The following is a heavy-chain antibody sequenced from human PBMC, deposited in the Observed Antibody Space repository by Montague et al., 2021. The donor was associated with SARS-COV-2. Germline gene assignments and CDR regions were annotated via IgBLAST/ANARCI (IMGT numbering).Heavy chain of an antibody. J-gene: IGHJ4*02. CDR1: GGSISSGGYY. CDR3: ARVKSMITFGGVIVLFDY. D-gene: IGHD3-16*02. CDR2: IYYSGST. Sequence: TLSLTCTVSGGSISSGGYYWSWIRQHPGVGLEWIGYIYYSGSTYYNPSLKSRVIISVDTSKNQFSLKLSSVTAADTAVYYCARVKSMITFGGVIVLFDYWGQGTLVTVSS. V-gene: IGHV4-31*03.